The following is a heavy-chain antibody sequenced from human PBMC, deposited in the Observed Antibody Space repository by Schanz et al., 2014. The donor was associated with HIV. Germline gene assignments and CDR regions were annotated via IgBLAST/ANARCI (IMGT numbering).Heavy chain of an antibody. CDR3: ARVHYYVSGSYYTESGAFDI. D-gene: IGHD3-10*01. Sequence: VQLVESGGGVVQPGRSLRLSCAASGFTFSSYWMHWVRQAPGKGLVWVSRINSDGSSTSYADSVKGRFTISRDNAKNTLFLQMNSLRAEDTAVYYCARVHYYVSGSYYTESGAFDIWGQGTMVTVSS. CDR2: INSDGSST. J-gene: IGHJ3*02. CDR1: GFTFSSYW. V-gene: IGHV3-74*01.